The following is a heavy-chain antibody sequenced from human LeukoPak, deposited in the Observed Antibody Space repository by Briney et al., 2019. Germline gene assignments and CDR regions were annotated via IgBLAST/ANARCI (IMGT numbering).Heavy chain of an antibody. CDR2: MYYDENT. CDR1: GGSISSYY. Sequence: SETLSLTCTVSGGSISSYYWSWIRQPPGKGLQWIGYMYYDENTSYNPSLKSRVTISLDRSKNQFSLKLSSVPAADTAVYYCARYSSSGYFVFDIWGQGTMVTVSS. CDR3: ARYSSSGYFVFDI. J-gene: IGHJ3*02. V-gene: IGHV4-59*01. D-gene: IGHD3-22*01.